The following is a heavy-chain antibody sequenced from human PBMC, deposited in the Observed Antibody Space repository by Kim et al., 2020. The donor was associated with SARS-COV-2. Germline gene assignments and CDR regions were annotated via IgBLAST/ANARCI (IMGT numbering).Heavy chain of an antibody. J-gene: IGHJ6*03. CDR2: IWYDGSNK. Sequence: GGSLRLSCAASGFTFSSYGMHWVRQAPGKGLEWVAVIWYDGSNKYYADSVKGRFTISRDNSKNTLYLQMNSLRAEDTAVYYCARDTAHCSGGSCYAYYYYYMDDWGRGTTVTVSS. CDR3: ARDTAHCSGGSCYAYYYYYMDD. CDR1: GFTFSSYG. V-gene: IGHV3-33*01. D-gene: IGHD2-15*01.